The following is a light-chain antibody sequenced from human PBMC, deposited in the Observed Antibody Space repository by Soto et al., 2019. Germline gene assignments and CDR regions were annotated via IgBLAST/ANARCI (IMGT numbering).Light chain of an antibody. V-gene: IGKV1-5*03. Sequence: DIQMTQSPSTLSGSVGDRVTITCRASQTISSWLAWYQQKPGKAPKLLIYKASTLKSGVPSRFSGSGSGTEFTLTISSLQPDDFATYYCQKYDTAPLTFGQGTKVEIK. CDR2: KAS. CDR3: QKYDTAPLT. CDR1: QTISSW. J-gene: IGKJ1*01.